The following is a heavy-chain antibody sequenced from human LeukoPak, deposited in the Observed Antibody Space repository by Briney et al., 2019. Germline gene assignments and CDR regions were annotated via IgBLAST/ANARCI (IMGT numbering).Heavy chain of an antibody. CDR3: AKDPFVGDDSSGYYYYFDY. CDR1: GFTFSSYG. D-gene: IGHD3-22*01. V-gene: IGHV3-30*18. CDR2: ISYDGSNK. Sequence: GGSLRLSCAASGFTFSSYGMHWVRQAPGKGLEWVAVISYDGSNKYYADSVKGRFTISRDNSKNTLYLQMNSLRAEDTAVYYCAKDPFVGDDSSGYYYYFDYWGQGTLVTVSS. J-gene: IGHJ4*02.